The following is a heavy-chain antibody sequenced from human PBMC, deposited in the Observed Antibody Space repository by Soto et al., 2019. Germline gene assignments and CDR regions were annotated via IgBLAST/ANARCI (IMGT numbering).Heavy chain of an antibody. CDR3: ARLDTYGSRSYVWERWFDP. CDR1: GDSISSYY. Sequence: PSESLSLSCTVSGDSISSYYWSWIRQPPGKGLEWIGYIYYSGSTNYNPSLKSRVTISVDTSKNQFSLKLSSVTAADTAVYYCARLDTYGSRSYVWERWFDPWAQGTLVTVS. J-gene: IGHJ5*02. CDR2: IYYSGST. D-gene: IGHD3-10*01. V-gene: IGHV4-59*08.